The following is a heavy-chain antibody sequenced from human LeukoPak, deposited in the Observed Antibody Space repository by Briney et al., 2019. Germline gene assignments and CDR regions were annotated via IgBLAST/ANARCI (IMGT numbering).Heavy chain of an antibody. J-gene: IGHJ4*02. CDR2: ISSSSSTI. D-gene: IGHD5-24*01. CDR1: GFTFSSYS. V-gene: IGHV3-48*01. CDR3: ASAFGGATIRYFDY. Sequence: GGSLRLSCAASGFTFSSYSMNWVRQAPGKGLEWVSYISSSSSTIYYADSVKGRFTISRDNAKNSLYLQMNSLRAEDTAVYYCASAFGGATIRYFDYWGQGTLVTVSS.